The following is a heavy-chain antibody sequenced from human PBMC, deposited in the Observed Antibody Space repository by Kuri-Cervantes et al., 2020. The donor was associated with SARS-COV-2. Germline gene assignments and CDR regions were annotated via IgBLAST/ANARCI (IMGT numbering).Heavy chain of an antibody. D-gene: IGHD3-3*01. Sequence: SETLSLTCTVSGGSISSYYWSWIRQPPGKGLEWIGYIYYSESTNYNPSLKSRVTISVDTSKNQFSLKLSSVTAADTAVYYCARHGFDFWSGYARTYYYYYGMDVWGQGTTVTVSS. CDR3: ARHGFDFWSGYARTYYYYYGMDV. CDR1: GGSISSYY. V-gene: IGHV4-59*08. CDR2: IYYSEST. J-gene: IGHJ6*02.